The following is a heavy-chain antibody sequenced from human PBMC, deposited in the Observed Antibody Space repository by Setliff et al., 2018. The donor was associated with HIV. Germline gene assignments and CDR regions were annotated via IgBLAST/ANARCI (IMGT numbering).Heavy chain of an antibody. Sequence: PSETLSLTCAVSGYSISSGYYWGWIRQPPGKGLEWIGSIYYSGSTYYNPSLKSRVTISVDTSKNQFSLNLSSVTATDTAVYYCARRYCSGGSCCFDYWGQGTLVTVSS. V-gene: IGHV4-38-2*01. J-gene: IGHJ4*02. CDR1: GYSISSGYY. CDR2: IYYSGST. D-gene: IGHD2-15*01. CDR3: ARRYCSGGSCCFDY.